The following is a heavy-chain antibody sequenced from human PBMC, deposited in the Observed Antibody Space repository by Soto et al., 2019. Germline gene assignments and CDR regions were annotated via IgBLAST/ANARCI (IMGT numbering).Heavy chain of an antibody. CDR2: ISPCDSDT. J-gene: IGHJ6*02. Sequence: PGESLKISGXGSGYNFTNYWICSLRQMPVKVLEWIGIISPCDSDTRYSPSFQGQVTISADKSITAAYLQWSSVKASDTAMYYCARHEGATVLFYYGMDVWGQGTTVTVSS. V-gene: IGHV5-51*01. CDR3: ARHEGATVLFYYGMDV. CDR1: GYNFTNYW. D-gene: IGHD1-26*01.